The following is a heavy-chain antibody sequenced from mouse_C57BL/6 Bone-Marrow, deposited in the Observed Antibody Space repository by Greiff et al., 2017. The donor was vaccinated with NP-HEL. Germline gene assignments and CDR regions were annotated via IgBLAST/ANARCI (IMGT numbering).Heavy chain of an antibody. CDR2: IDPENGDT. J-gene: IGHJ3*01. D-gene: IGHD2-1*01. CDR3: TTALSTVVKGWFAY. Sequence: VQLKESGAELVRPGASVKLSCTASGFNIKDDYMHWVKQRPEQGLEWIGWIDPENGDTEYASKFQGKATITADTSSNTAYLQLSSLTSEDTAVYYCTTALSTVVKGWFAYWGQGTLVTVSA. V-gene: IGHV14-4*01. CDR1: GFNIKDDY.